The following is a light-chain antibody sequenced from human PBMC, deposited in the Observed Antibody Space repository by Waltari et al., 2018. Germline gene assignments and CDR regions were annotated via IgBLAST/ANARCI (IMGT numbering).Light chain of an antibody. Sequence: IQMTQSPSSLSASVGDRVTITCRASQFVSNYVNWYQHKPGQAPKLLIVAASTLHSGVPGRFSGSGSGTEFALTISGLQPDDFATYYCQQGYRTWTFGLGTRVEIK. CDR2: AAS. CDR3: QQGYRTWT. J-gene: IGKJ1*01. V-gene: IGKV1-39*01. CDR1: QFVSNY.